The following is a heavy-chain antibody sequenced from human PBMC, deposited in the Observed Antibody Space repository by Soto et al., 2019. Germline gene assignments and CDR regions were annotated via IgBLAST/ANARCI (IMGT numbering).Heavy chain of an antibody. CDR1: GGSISSYY. Sequence: PSETLSLNCTVSGGSISSYYWSWIRQPPGKGLEWIGYIYYSGSTNYNPSLKSRVTISVDTSKNQFSLKLSSVTAADTAVYYCARSPGYYGSSPEDWFDPWGQGTLVTVSS. V-gene: IGHV4-59*01. J-gene: IGHJ5*02. CDR2: IYYSGST. D-gene: IGHD3-10*01. CDR3: ARSPGYYGSSPEDWFDP.